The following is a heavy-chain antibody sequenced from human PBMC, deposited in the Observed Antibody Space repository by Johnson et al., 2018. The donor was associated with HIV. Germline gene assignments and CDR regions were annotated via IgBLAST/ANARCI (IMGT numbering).Heavy chain of an antibody. CDR3: ARFMGSTWSDASDI. CDR2: IRYDGSGK. D-gene: IGHD1-26*01. V-gene: IGHV3-30*02. CDR1: GFTFSDYV. J-gene: IGHJ3*02. Sequence: VQLVESGGGLVKPGGSLRLSCVGSGFTFSDYVMHWVRQAPGKGLDWVTFIRYDGSGKYYADSVNGRFTISRDNSKNTLYLQMNNLRPEDTAVYYCARFMGSTWSDASDIWGQGTMVIVSS.